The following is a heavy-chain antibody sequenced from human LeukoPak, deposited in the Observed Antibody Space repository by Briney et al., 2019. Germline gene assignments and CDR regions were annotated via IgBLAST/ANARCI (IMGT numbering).Heavy chain of an antibody. Sequence: ASVKVSCKASGYTFTSYAMHWVRQAPGQRLEWMGWINAGNGNTKYSQKFQGRVTITRDTSASTAYMELSSLRSEDTAVYYCARDYDFWSGYRNGYFQHWGQGTLVTVSS. CDR1: GYTFTSYA. V-gene: IGHV1-3*01. J-gene: IGHJ1*01. CDR2: INAGNGNT. CDR3: ARDYDFWSGYRNGYFQH. D-gene: IGHD3-3*01.